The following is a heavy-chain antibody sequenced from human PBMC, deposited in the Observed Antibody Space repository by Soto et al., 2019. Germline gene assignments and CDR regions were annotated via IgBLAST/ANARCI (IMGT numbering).Heavy chain of an antibody. V-gene: IGHV3-9*01. D-gene: IGHD2-2*02. J-gene: IGHJ3*02. CDR1: GFTFDDYA. Sequence: PGGSLRLSCAASGFTFDDYAMHWVRQAPGKGLEWVSGISWNSGSIGYADSVKGRFTISRDNAKNSLYLQMNSLRAEDTALYYCAKMSPDIVVVPAAIICAFDIWGQGTMVTVSS. CDR2: ISWNSGSI. CDR3: AKMSPDIVVVPAAIICAFDI.